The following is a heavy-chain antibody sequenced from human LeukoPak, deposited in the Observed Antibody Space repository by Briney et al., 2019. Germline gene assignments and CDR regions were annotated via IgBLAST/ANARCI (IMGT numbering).Heavy chain of an antibody. CDR3: ARVAADSSGWETLDY. CDR2: ITPSSGST. D-gene: IGHD6-19*01. V-gene: IGHV1-46*01. J-gene: IGHJ4*02. Sequence: GASVKVFCTASGYAFTNYYIHWVRQAPGQGLEWMGIITPSSGSTTYTQKFQGRVTMTRDTSTSTVYMELSSLRSEDTAVYYCARVAADSSGWETLDYWGQGTLVIVPS. CDR1: GYAFTNYY.